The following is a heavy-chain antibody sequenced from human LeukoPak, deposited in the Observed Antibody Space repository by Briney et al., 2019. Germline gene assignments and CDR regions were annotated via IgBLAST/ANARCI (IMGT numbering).Heavy chain of an antibody. Sequence: GGSLRLSCAASGFTFSSYAMSWVRQAPGKGLEWVSAISGSGGSTYYADSVKGRFTISRDNSKNTLYLQMNSLRAEDTAVYYCAKDNIATYSSGQYYWGQGTLVTVSS. V-gene: IGHV3-23*01. J-gene: IGHJ4*02. CDR1: GFTFSSYA. D-gene: IGHD6-25*01. CDR2: ISGSGGST. CDR3: AKDNIATYSSGQYY.